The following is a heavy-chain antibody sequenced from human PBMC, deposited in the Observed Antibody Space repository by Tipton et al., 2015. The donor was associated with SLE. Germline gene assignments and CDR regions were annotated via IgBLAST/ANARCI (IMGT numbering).Heavy chain of an antibody. V-gene: IGHV3-74*01. D-gene: IGHD6-13*01. Sequence: SLRLSCAASGFTFSSYWMQWVRQVPGKGLLWVSRIKSDGSSTSYADSVKGRFTISRDNSKNTLYLQMNSLRAEDTAVYYCAKVVIAAAVDYWGQGTLVTVSS. CDR3: AKVVIAAAVDY. J-gene: IGHJ4*02. CDR2: IKSDGSST. CDR1: GFTFSSYW.